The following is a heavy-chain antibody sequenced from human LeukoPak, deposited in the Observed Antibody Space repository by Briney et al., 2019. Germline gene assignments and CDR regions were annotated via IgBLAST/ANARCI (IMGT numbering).Heavy chain of an antibody. CDR3: ARDPLYGHVDY. D-gene: IGHD4-17*01. Sequence: PGRSLRLSCAASGFTFSSYGMPWVRQAPGKGLEWVAVIWYDGSNKYYADSVKGRFTISRDNSKNTLYLQMNSLRAEDTAVYYCARDPLYGHVDYWGQGTLVTVSS. J-gene: IGHJ4*02. CDR1: GFTFSSYG. V-gene: IGHV3-33*01. CDR2: IWYDGSNK.